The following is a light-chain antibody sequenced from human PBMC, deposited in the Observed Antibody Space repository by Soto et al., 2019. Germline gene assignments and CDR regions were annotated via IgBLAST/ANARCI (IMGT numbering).Light chain of an antibody. Sequence: QSVLTKSPSASGTPGQRVTISCSGSTSNIGTYAVNWYQQLPGTAPTLLIFRNHQRPSGVPDRFSGSKSGTSASLAISGPQSEDEADYYCAAWDDSLRAVVFGGGTKLTVL. V-gene: IGLV1-44*01. CDR2: RNH. CDR3: AAWDDSLRAVV. CDR1: TSNIGTYA. J-gene: IGLJ2*01.